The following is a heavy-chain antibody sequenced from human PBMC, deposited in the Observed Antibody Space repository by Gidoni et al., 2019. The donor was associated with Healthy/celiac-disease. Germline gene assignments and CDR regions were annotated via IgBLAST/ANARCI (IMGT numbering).Heavy chain of an antibody. J-gene: IGHJ4*02. CDR3: VPEGIVATISNFDY. V-gene: IGHV3-23*01. D-gene: IGHD5-12*01. CDR1: GFTFSSYA. CDR2: ISGSGGST. Sequence: EVQLLESGGGLVQPGGSLRPSFAASGFTFSSYAMSWVRQAPGKGLEWVSAISGSGGSTYYADSVKGRFTISRDNSKNTLYLQMNSLRAEDTAVYYCVPEGIVATISNFDYWGQGTLVTVSS.